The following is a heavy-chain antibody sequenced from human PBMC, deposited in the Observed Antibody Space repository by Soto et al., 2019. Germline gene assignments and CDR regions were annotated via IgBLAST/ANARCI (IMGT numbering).Heavy chain of an antibody. Sequence: VQLLQSGGEVRKPGASVKVSCKTSGFTFTNYAINWVRQAPGQGLQWMGWISAYSGDTKFAQRFQDRLTVTTDPSTTTAHIELRSLRSDDTAVYYCARDGRAFSIFGETMDVWGQGTTVTVSS. J-gene: IGHJ6*02. CDR3: ARDGRAFSIFGETMDV. CDR1: GFTFTNYA. CDR2: ISAYSGDT. D-gene: IGHD3-3*01. V-gene: IGHV1-18*01.